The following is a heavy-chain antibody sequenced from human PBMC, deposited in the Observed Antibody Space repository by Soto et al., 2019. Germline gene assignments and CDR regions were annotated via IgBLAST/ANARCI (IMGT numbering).Heavy chain of an antibody. CDR3: VRDPGRSSNRWRVRQVADGDYYRMDV. J-gene: IGHJ6*02. CDR2: FIPIFRTL. D-gene: IGHD2-2*01. CDR1: GGIFGSHG. V-gene: IGHV1-69*01. Sequence: QVQLIQSEAEVKKPGSSVRVSCTASGGIFGSHGFSWVRQAPGQRLEWVGGFIPIFRTLSYTEKFQARVRIAADESTNTVYLDLSSLTSEDTAVYYCVRDPGRSSNRWRVRQVADGDYYRMDVWGQGTTVTV.